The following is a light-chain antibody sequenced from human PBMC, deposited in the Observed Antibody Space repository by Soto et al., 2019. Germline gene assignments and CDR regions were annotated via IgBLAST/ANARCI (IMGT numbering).Light chain of an antibody. CDR1: QSISNY. J-gene: IGKJ3*01. Sequence: DIEMTQSPSSLSASVGDRVTITCRASQSISNYLNWYQQKPGKAPKLLIYAASSLASGVPSRFSGSGSGTDFTLTISSLQPEDVATYSCQQSYTTLFTFGPGTNLEI. CDR2: AAS. CDR3: QQSYTTLFT. V-gene: IGKV1-39*01.